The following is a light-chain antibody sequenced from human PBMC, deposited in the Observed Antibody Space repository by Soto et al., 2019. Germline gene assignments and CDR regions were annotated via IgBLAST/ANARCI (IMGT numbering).Light chain of an antibody. Sequence: QSVLTQPPSVSEAPRQRVTISCSGSSSNIGNNAVNWYQQLPGRAPKLLIYYDDLLPSGVSDRFSGSKSGTSASLAISGLQSEDEADYYCSSGDDRLNGYVLGTGTKVTVL. CDR2: YDD. CDR3: SSGDDRLNGYV. V-gene: IGLV1-36*01. J-gene: IGLJ1*01. CDR1: SSNIGNNA.